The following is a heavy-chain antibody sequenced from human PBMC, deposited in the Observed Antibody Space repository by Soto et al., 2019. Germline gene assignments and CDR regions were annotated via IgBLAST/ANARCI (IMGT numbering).Heavy chain of an antibody. Sequence: QITLKESGPPLVKPTQTLTLTCTFSGFSLSTSGVGVAWIRQPPGKALEWLALIYWDDDKRYRPSLESRPTITKDTPKTPVVLTMTNMDSVDTATYYCAYLPCSGGSCYWFSFSGMDVWGQGTTVTVSS. V-gene: IGHV2-5*02. J-gene: IGHJ6*02. CDR2: IYWDDDK. CDR3: AYLPCSGGSCYWFSFSGMDV. D-gene: IGHD2-15*01. CDR1: GFSLSTSGVG.